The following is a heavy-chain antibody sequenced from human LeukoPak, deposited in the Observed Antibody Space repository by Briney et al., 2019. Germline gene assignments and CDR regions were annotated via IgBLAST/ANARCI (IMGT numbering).Heavy chain of an antibody. D-gene: IGHD3-9*01. V-gene: IGHV3-9*01. CDR2: INWNGGFI. CDR1: GFTFDGYA. Sequence: GGSLRLSCAASGFTFDGYAMHWVRQAPGKGLEWVSGINWNGGFITYADSVKGRFTISRDSAKNSLYLEMNSLRGEDTASYYCAKDISPRRYYDWPTSDFDFWGQGTLVTVSS. J-gene: IGHJ4*02. CDR3: AKDISPRRYYDWPTSDFDF.